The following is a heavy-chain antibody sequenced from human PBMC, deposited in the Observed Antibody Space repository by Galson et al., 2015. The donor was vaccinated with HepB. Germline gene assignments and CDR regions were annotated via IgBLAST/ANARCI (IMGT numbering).Heavy chain of an antibody. V-gene: IGHV3-53*04. CDR2: IYSGGST. Sequence: SLRLSCAASGFTVSSNYMSWVRQAPGKGLEWVSVIYSGGSTYYADSVKGRFTISRHNSKNTLYLQMNSLRAEDTAVYYCARGLSDYGEPRYDYWGQGTLVTVSS. CDR3: ARGLSDYGEPRYDY. J-gene: IGHJ4*02. CDR1: GFTVSSNY. D-gene: IGHD4-17*01.